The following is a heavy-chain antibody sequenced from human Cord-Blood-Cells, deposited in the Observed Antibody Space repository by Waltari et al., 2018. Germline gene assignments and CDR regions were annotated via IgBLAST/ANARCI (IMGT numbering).Heavy chain of an antibody. CDR3: ASITHYYDSSGYYEYFQH. J-gene: IGHJ1*01. CDR2: INHSGST. D-gene: IGHD3-22*01. Sequence: QVQLQQWGAGLLKPSETPSLTCAVYGGSFSGYYWSWIRQPPGKGLEWIGEINHSGSTNYNPSLKSRVTISVDTSKNQFSLKLSSVTAADTAVYYCASITHYYDSSGYYEYFQHWGQGTLVTVSS. V-gene: IGHV4-34*01. CDR1: GGSFSGYY.